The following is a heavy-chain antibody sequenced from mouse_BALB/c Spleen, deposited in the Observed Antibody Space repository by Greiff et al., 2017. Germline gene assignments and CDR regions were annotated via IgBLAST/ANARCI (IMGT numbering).Heavy chain of an antibody. D-gene: IGHD1-1*01. J-gene: IGHJ3*01. CDR3: ARSGGSSSFAY. V-gene: IGHV3-2*02. CDR1: GYSITSDYA. Sequence: EVMLVESGPGLVKPSQSLSLTCTVTGYSITSDYAWNWIRQFPGNKLEWMGYISYSGSTSYNPSLKSRISITRDTSKNQFFLQLNSVTTEDTATYYCARSGGSSSFAYWGQGTLVTVSA. CDR2: ISYSGST.